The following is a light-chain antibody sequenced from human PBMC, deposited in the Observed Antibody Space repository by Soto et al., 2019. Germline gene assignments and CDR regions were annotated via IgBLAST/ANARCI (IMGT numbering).Light chain of an antibody. J-gene: IGKJ1*01. CDR3: QQYNNWWT. CDR2: GAS. V-gene: IGKV3-15*01. Sequence: ENVLTQSPATLSLSPGERATLSCRASQSVDSNLAWYQQKPGQAPRLLIYGASTRATGISARFSGSGSGTEFTLTISSLQSEDFGVYYCQQYNNWWTFGQGTKVDIK. CDR1: QSVDSN.